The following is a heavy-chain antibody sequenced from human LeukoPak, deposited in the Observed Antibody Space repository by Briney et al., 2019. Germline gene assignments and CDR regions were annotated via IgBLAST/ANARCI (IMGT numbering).Heavy chain of an antibody. D-gene: IGHD4-17*01. J-gene: IGHJ4*02. CDR3: ARDDTAVTTTLDS. CDR1: GITFSDFG. V-gene: IGHV3-30*03. CDR2: ISYDGSKK. Sequence: GGSLRLSCVASGITFSDFGMHWVRQAPGKGLEWLAVISYDGSKKEYADSVRGRFTISKDNSKNTVSLQMNSLRAHDTAVYYCARDDTAVTTTLDSWGQGTLVAVSS.